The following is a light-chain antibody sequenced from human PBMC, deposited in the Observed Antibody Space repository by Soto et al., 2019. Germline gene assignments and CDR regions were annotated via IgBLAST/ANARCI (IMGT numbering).Light chain of an antibody. J-gene: IGKJ5*01. CDR2: GGS. CDR3: QFYGSSLIT. CDR1: QSIRSSS. V-gene: IGKV3-20*01. Sequence: EMVLTQSPGTLSLSQGERATLSCRASQSIRSSSLAWYQQKPGQAPRLLIYGGSSRATGIPDRFSGGGSGTDFSLTISRLETEDSAVYYCQFYGSSLITFGQGTRLEIK.